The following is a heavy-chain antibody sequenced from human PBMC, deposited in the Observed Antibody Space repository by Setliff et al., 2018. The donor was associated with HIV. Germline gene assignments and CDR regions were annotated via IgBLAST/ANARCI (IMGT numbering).Heavy chain of an antibody. Sequence: SETLSLTCTVSDDSIKSDNYYWSWVRQPAGKGLEWIGRVYITGRIHYNPSLKSRVSLSIDTSKNQFSLNLRSVTAADTAVYYCARGVYPREFYFDYWGQGSLVTVSS. J-gene: IGHJ4*02. CDR3: ARGVYPREFYFDY. D-gene: IGHD2-8*01. CDR2: VYITGRI. CDR1: DDSIKSDNYY. V-gene: IGHV4-61*02.